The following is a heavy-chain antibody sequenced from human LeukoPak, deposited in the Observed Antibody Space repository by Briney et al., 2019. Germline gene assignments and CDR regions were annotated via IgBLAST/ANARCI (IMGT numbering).Heavy chain of an antibody. Sequence: GASVKVSCKASGYTFTSYGVSWVRQAPGQGLEWMGWISAYNGNTNYAQKLQGRVTMTTDTSTSTAYMELRSLRSDDTAVYYCAREEWLVVETPSEGWYFDLWGRGTLVTVSS. V-gene: IGHV1-18*01. CDR1: GYTFTSYG. CDR2: ISAYNGNT. D-gene: IGHD6-19*01. J-gene: IGHJ2*01. CDR3: AREEWLVVETPSEGWYFDL.